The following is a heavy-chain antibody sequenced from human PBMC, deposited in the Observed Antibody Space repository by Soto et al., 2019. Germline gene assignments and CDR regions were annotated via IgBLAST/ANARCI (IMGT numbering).Heavy chain of an antibody. CDR3: ARTLYSYGPRFDY. D-gene: IGHD5-18*01. J-gene: IGHJ4*02. V-gene: IGHV4-59*01. Sequence: SETLCVTCTVSGGSIRGYDWSWIRQPPGKGLEWIGYIYYSGSTNYNPSLKSRVTISVDTPKNQFSLKLSSVTAADTAVYYCARTLYSYGPRFDYWGQGTLVTVS. CDR2: IYYSGST. CDR1: GGSIRGYD.